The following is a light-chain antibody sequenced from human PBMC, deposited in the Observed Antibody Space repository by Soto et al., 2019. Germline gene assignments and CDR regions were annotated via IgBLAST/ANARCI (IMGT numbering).Light chain of an antibody. CDR1: SSDVGGYNY. V-gene: IGLV2-11*01. CDR3: CSYAGNYFV. CDR2: DVS. J-gene: IGLJ1*01. Sequence: QSVLTQPRSVSGSPGQSVTISCTGTSSDVGGYNYVPWYQQHPGRAPKFMIYDVSKRPSGVPDRFSGSKSGNTASLTISGLQAEDEADYYCCSYAGNYFVFGTGTKGHRP.